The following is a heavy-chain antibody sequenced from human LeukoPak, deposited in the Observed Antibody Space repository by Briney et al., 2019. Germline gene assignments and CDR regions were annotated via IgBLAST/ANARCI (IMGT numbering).Heavy chain of an antibody. CDR1: RFTFSHYA. V-gene: IGHV3-23*01. CDR2: IRVSGGGT. CDR3: ARSYPPPAAGFDY. J-gene: IGHJ4*02. Sequence: GSLRLSCAASRFTFSHYAMTWVRQAPGKGLEWVSSIRVSGGGTYYADSVQGRFTISRDDSKNTLYLQMNSLRAEDTAVYYCARSYPPPAAGFDYWGQGTLVTVSS. D-gene: IGHD6-13*01.